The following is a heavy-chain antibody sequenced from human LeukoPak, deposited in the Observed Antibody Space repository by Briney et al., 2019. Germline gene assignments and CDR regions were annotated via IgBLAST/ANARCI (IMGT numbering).Heavy chain of an antibody. V-gene: IGHV1-69*01. D-gene: IGHD2-2*01. CDR1: GGTFSSYA. J-gene: IGHJ5*02. CDR3: AREGEYCSSTSCYGPNWFDP. Sequence: SVKVSCKASGGTFSSYAISWVRQAPGQGLEWMGGIIPIFGTTNYAQKFQGRVTITADESTSTAYMELSSLRSEDTAVYYCAREGEYCSSTSCYGPNWFDPWGQGTLVTVSS. CDR2: IIPIFGTT.